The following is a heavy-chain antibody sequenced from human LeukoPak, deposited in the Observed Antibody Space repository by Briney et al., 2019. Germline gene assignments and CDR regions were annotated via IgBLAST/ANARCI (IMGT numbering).Heavy chain of an antibody. CDR2: IRSQIYGGTP. CDR1: GFTFGDYA. V-gene: IGHV3-49*04. CDR3: TRDQTPYY. J-gene: IGHJ4*02. Sequence: TGGSLRLSCTASGFTFGDYAMTWVRQAPGKGLEWVGFIRSQIYGGTPEYAASVKGRFTILRDDSEGVAYLEMNSLKTEDTAVYYCTRDQTPYYWGQGILVTVSS.